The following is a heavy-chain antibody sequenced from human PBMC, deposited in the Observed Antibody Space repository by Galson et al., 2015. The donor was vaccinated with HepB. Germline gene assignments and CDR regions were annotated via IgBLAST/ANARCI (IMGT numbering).Heavy chain of an antibody. V-gene: IGHV3-23*01. CDR2: ISGSGDST. CDR1: GFTFSGYA. D-gene: IGHD2-2*01. J-gene: IGHJ5*02. CDR3: AKAGDIVVVLRPNWFDP. Sequence: SLRLSCAASGFTFSGYAMSWVRQAPGKGLEWVSAISGSGDSTYYADSVKGRFTISRDNSKNTLYLQMNSLRAEDTAVYYCAKAGDIVVVLRPNWFDPWGQGTLVTVSS.